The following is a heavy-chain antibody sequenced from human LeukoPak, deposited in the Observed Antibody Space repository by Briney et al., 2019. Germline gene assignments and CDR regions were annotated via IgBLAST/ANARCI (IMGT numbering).Heavy chain of an antibody. Sequence: SEALSLTCAVSGGSFSDHYWSWLRQPPGKGLEWIGEINHSGSTNYNPALKSRVTISVDTFKNQFSLKLSSVTAADTAVYYCARLPKRIRNIAARQFDYWGQGTLVTVSS. CDR2: INHSGST. V-gene: IGHV4-34*01. CDR3: ARLPKRIRNIAARQFDY. CDR1: GGSFSDHY. J-gene: IGHJ4*02. D-gene: IGHD6-6*01.